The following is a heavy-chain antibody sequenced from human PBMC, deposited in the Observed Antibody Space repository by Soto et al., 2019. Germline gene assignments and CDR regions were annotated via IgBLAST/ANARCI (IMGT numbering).Heavy chain of an antibody. CDR1: GVTFSKFI. D-gene: IGHD6-19*01. V-gene: IGHV1-69*01. CDR2: IIPIFGTA. Sequence: QVQLEQSGGEVKKPGSSVKVSCKASGVTFSKFIMTWVRQAPGLGLEWVGGIIPIFGTANYAQKFQGRVTITADESTSTSYREVSNLSSEDTAVYYCAKVRYSSPMGYYYGMDVWGQGTAVTVSS. CDR3: AKVRYSSPMGYYYGMDV. J-gene: IGHJ6*02.